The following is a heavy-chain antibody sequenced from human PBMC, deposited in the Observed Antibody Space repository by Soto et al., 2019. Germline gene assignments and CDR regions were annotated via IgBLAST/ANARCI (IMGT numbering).Heavy chain of an antibody. Sequence: QVQLVESGGGVVQPGKSLRLSCAGSGFTFSSYGMDWVRQAPGKGLGWVAVILYDGSNKYYADSVKGRFTISRDNSKNTLYLQISSLRADDTAVYYCAKDRMGAGVRGYFDYWGQGTLVTFSS. CDR2: ILYDGSNK. J-gene: IGHJ4*02. D-gene: IGHD3-10*01. V-gene: IGHV3-30*18. CDR1: GFTFSSYG. CDR3: AKDRMGAGVRGYFDY.